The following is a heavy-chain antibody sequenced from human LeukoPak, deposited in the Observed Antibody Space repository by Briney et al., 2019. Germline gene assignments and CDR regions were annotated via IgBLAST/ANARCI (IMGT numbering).Heavy chain of an antibody. J-gene: IGHJ4*02. CDR3: ARAVIWFGELFALDY. D-gene: IGHD3-10*01. Sequence: GGSLRLSCAASGFTFSDYYMSWIRQAPGKGLEWVSYISSSSSYIYYADSVKGRFTISRDNAKNSLYLQMNSLRAEDTAVYYCARAVIWFGELFALDYWGQGTLVTVSS. CDR2: ISSSSSYI. V-gene: IGHV3-11*06. CDR1: GFTFSDYY.